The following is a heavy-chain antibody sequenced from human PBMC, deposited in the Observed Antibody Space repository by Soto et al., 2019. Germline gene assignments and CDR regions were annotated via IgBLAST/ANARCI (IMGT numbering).Heavy chain of an antibody. CDR1: GDSVSSNSAA. CDR2: TYYRSKWYN. CDR3: ASATAAGTGRKYFDY. V-gene: IGHV6-1*01. Sequence: SQTLSLTCAISGDSVSSNSAAWNWIRQSPPRGLEWLGRTYYRSKWYNDYGVSVKSRITINPDTSKNHFSLQLNSVTPEDTAVYFCASATAAGTGRKYFDYWGQGTLVTVSS. J-gene: IGHJ4*02. D-gene: IGHD6-13*01.